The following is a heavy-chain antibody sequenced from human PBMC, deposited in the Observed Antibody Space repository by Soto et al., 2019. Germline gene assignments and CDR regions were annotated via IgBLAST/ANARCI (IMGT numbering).Heavy chain of an antibody. CDR3: ARDGMLVVVIRYYYYGMDV. D-gene: IGHD3-22*01. V-gene: IGHV1-18*01. Sequence: GASVKVSCKASGYTFTSYGISWVRQAPGQGLEWMGWISAYNGNTNYAQKLQGRVTMTTDTSTSTAYMELRSLRSDDTAVYYCARDGMLVVVIRYYYYGMDVWGQGTTVTVSS. J-gene: IGHJ6*02. CDR2: ISAYNGNT. CDR1: GYTFTSYG.